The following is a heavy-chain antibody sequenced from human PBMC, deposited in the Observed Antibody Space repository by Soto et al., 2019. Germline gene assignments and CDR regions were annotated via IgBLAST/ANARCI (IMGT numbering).Heavy chain of an antibody. Sequence: SETLSLTSTVSSSSVGSYYWNWIRQSPGKGLEWIGYIYYSGYTSYNPSLKSRITISVDTSKNQFSLKLSSVTPADTAVYYCAGGCMTSMLYWYPETLLTVFS. CDR2: IYYSGYT. CDR1: SSSVGSYY. CDR3: AGGCMTSMLY. V-gene: IGHV4-59*02. D-gene: IGHD2-8*01. J-gene: IGHJ4*01.